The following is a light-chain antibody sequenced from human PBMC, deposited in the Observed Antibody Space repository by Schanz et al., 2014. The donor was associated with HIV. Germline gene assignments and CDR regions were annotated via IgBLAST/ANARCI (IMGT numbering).Light chain of an antibody. J-gene: IGKJ4*01. CDR1: QSVSSSY. CDR2: DAS. V-gene: IGKV3D-20*02. CDR3: QQLASYPLT. Sequence: EIVMTQSPATLSLSPGERATLSCRASQSVSSSYLAWYQQKPGQAPRLLIYDASNRATGIPARFSGSGSGTDFTLTISSLQPEDFATYYCQQLASYPLTFGGGTKVEIK.